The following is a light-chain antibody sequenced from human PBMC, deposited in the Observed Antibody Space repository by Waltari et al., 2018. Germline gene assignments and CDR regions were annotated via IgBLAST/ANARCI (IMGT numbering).Light chain of an antibody. Sequence: QPVLTQPSSASASLGASVKLTCTLSRGHSGYNIAWHQQHQGKAPRFLMRLTSDGIYDKGDGIPDLFSGSSSGADRFLIISNLQSEDEADYVCQTWNAGMQFFGGGTRLNVL. V-gene: IGLV4-69*02. CDR2: LTSDGIY. CDR1: RGHSGYN. CDR3: QTWNAGMQF. J-gene: IGLJ7*01.